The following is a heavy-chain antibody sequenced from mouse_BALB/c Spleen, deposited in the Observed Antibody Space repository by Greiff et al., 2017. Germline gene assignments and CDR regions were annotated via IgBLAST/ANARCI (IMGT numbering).Heavy chain of an antibody. D-gene: IGHD1-1*01. CDR3: ARSPPIYYDIGCTWCFDV. CDR1: GFTFSSYA. V-gene: IGHV5-6-5*01. J-gene: IGHJ1*01. Sequence: EVKLMESGGGLVKPGGSLKLSCAASGFTFSSYAMSWVRQTPEKRLEWVASISSGGSTYYPDSVKGRFTISRDNARNILYLQMSSLRSEDTAMYYCARSPPIYYDIGCTWCFDVWGAGTTVTVSA. CDR2: ISSGGST.